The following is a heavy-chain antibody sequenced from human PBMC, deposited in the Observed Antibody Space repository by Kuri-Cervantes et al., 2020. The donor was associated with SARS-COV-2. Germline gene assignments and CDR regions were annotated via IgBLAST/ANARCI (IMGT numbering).Heavy chain of an antibody. J-gene: IGHJ4*02. Sequence: SETLSLTCAVSGVSVTGGTYYWAWIRQPAGKGLEWIGHLDTSGTTTYNPSLKSRVTISLDTSSNQVSLRLTSATAADTAVYYCARVGYSSGVDEYYFDYWGQGTLVTVSS. V-gene: IGHV4-61*09. CDR1: GVSVTGGTYY. CDR3: ARVGYSSGVDEYYFDY. CDR2: LDTSGTT. D-gene: IGHD4-11*01.